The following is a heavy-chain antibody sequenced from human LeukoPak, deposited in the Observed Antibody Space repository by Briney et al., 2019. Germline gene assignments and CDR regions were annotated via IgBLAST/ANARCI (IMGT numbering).Heavy chain of an antibody. Sequence: SETLSLTCAVYGGSFSGYYWSWIRQPPGKGLEWIGYIYYSGSTNYNPSLKSRVTISVDTSKNQFSLRLSSVTAADTAVYYCARGVRGYSYGQYYYFYYMDVWGKGTTVTISS. J-gene: IGHJ6*03. CDR1: GGSFSGYY. D-gene: IGHD5-18*01. CDR2: IYYSGST. CDR3: ARGVRGYSYGQYYYFYYMDV. V-gene: IGHV4-59*01.